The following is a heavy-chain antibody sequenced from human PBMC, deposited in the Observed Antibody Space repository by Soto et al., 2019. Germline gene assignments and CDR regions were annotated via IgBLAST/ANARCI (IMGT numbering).Heavy chain of an antibody. V-gene: IGHV4-34*01. D-gene: IGHD1-26*01. Sequence: SETLSLTCAVYGGSFSGYYWSWIRQPPGKGLEWIGEINHSGSTNYNPSLKSRVTISVDTSKNQFSLKLSSVTAADTAVYYCARSSGGYGFDYWGQGTLVTVSS. CDR3: ARSSGGYGFDY. J-gene: IGHJ4*02. CDR2: INHSGST. CDR1: GGSFSGYY.